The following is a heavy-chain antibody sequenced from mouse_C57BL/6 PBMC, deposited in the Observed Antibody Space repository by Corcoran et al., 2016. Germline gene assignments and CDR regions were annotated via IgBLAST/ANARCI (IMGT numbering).Heavy chain of an antibody. V-gene: IGHV1-26*01. CDR3: ARWAPYAMDY. CDR2: INPNNGGT. CDR1: GYTFTDYY. Sequence: EVQLQQSGPELVKPGASVKISCKASGYTFTDYYMNWVKQSHGKSLELIGDINPNNGGTSYNQKFKGKATLTVDKSSSTAYMELRSLASEDSAVYYCARWAPYAMDYWGQGTSVTVSS. J-gene: IGHJ4*01.